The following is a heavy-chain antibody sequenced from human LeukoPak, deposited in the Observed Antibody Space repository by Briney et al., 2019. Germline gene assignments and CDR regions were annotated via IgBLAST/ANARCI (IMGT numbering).Heavy chain of an antibody. CDR2: ISGSGGST. J-gene: IGHJ6*02. D-gene: IGHD3-16*01. V-gene: IGHV3-23*01. CDR3: TTDGPFTDLTYGMDV. Sequence: GGSLRLSCAASGFTFSSYAMSWVRQAPGKGLEWVSAISGSGGSTYYADSVKGRFTISRDNSKNTLYLQMNSLKTEDTAVYYCTTDGPFTDLTYGMDVWGQGTTVTVSS. CDR1: GFTFSSYA.